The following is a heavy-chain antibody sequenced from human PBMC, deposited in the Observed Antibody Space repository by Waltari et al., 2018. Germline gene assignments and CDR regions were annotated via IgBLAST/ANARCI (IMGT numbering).Heavy chain of an antibody. Sequence: QVQLVQSGAEVKGPGASVKVSCRASGYTFSDYFLHWVRQAPGQGLEWMGLINPGGGATRDAQKFQGRVSLTKDTSTTTVYMEVRSLRSDDTAVYYCTRECVSTTCYSGMDIWGEGTTVTVSS. CDR1: GYTFSDYF. J-gene: IGHJ6*04. D-gene: IGHD2-2*01. CDR2: INPGGGAT. V-gene: IGHV1-46*01. CDR3: TRECVSTTCYSGMDI.